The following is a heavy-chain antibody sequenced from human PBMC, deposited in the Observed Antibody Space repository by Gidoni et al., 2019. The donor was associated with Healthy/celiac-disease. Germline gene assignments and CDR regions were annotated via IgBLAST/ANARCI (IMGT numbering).Heavy chain of an antibody. CDR2: IIPIFGTA. CDR3: ARVNSAYYYGSGSYGWFDP. D-gene: IGHD3-10*01. V-gene: IGHV1-69*01. CDR1: GGTFSSYA. Sequence: QVQLVQSGAEVKKPGSSVKVSCKASGGTFSSYAISWVRQAPGQGLEWMGGIIPIFGTANYAQKFQGRVTITADESTSTAYMELSSLRSEDTAVYYCARVNSAYYYGSGSYGWFDPWGQGTLVTVSS. J-gene: IGHJ5*02.